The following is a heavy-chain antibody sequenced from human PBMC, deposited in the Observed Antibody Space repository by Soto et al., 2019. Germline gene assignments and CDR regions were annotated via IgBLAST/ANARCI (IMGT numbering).Heavy chain of an antibody. J-gene: IGHJ4*02. CDR1: GGSFSGYY. Sequence: SETLSLTCAVYGGSFSGYYWSWIRQPPGKGLEWIGEINHSGSTNYNPSLKSRVTISVDTSKNQFSLKLSSVTAADTAVYYCARVVYYYGSGPFDYWGQGTLVTVSS. V-gene: IGHV4-34*01. D-gene: IGHD3-10*01. CDR3: ARVVYYYGSGPFDY. CDR2: INHSGST.